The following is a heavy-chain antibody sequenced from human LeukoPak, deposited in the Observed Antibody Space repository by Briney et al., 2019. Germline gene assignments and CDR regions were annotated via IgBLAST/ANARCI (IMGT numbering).Heavy chain of an antibody. CDR3: ATESVAIVVVTGAFDI. J-gene: IGHJ3*02. CDR1: GYTLTELS. CDR2: FDPEDGET. Sequence: ASVKVSCKVSGYTLTELSMHWVRPAPGKGLEWMGGFDPEDGETIHAQKFQGRVTMTEDTSTDTAYMELSSLRSEDTAVYYCATESVAIVVVTGAFDIWGQGTMVTVSS. V-gene: IGHV1-24*01. D-gene: IGHD2-21*02.